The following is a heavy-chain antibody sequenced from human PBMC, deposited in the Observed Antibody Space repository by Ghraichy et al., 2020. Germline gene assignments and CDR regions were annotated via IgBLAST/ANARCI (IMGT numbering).Heavy chain of an antibody. CDR3: ARDTHCSSTSCYADYGMDV. D-gene: IGHD2-2*01. J-gene: IGHJ6*02. Sequence: SQTLSLTCTVSGGSVSSGSYYWSWIRQPPGKGLEWIGYIYYSGSTNYNPSLKSRVTISVDTSKNQFSLKLSSVTAADTAVYYCARDTHCSSTSCYADYGMDVWGQGTTVTVSS. CDR1: GGSVSSGSYY. CDR2: IYYSGST. V-gene: IGHV4-61*01.